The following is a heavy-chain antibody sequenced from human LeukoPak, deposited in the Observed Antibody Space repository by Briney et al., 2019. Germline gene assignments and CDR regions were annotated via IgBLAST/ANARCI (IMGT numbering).Heavy chain of an antibody. CDR2: INSSGGST. J-gene: IGHJ4*02. CDR3: ARAVTTLWRFDY. D-gene: IGHD4-17*01. V-gene: IGHV1-46*03. Sequence: ASVKVSCKASGYTFTSYGISWVRQAPGQGLEWMGIINSSGGSTSYAQKFQGRVTMTRDRSASTVYMELSSLRSDDTAVYYCARAVTTLWRFDYWGQGTLVTVSS. CDR1: GYTFTSYG.